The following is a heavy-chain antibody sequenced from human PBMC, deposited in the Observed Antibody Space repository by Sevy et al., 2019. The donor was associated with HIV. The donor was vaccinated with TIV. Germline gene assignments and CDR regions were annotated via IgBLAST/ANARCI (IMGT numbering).Heavy chain of an antibody. CDR1: GFTFRNYG. D-gene: IGHD1-26*01. Sequence: GGSLRLSCIASGFTFRNYGIHWVRQAPGKGLDWVAVIGYDGSDKYYADSVKGRFTISRDNSKNTLFLQMNILRVEDTAVYYAAKERGGSYIPYFYGMDVWGQGTAVTVSS. CDR3: AKERGGSYIPYFYGMDV. V-gene: IGHV3-30*18. J-gene: IGHJ6*02. CDR2: IGYDGSDK.